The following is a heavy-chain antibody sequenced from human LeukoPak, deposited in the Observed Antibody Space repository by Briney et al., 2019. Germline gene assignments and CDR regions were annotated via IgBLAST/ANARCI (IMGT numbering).Heavy chain of an antibody. D-gene: IGHD6-19*01. CDR1: GFTFSSYA. CDR3: AKSPPGYSSGWYYFDY. V-gene: IGHV3-23*01. J-gene: IGHJ4*02. CDR2: ISGSGGST. Sequence: YPGGSLRLSCAASGFTFSSYAMSWVRQAPGKGLEWVSAISGSGGSTYYADSVKGRFTISRDNAKNSLYLQMNSLRAEDTALYYCAKSPPGYSSGWYYFDYWGQGTLVTVSS.